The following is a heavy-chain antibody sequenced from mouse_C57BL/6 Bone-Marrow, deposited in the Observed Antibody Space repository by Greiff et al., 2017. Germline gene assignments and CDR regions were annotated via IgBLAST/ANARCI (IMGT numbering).Heavy chain of an antibody. V-gene: IGHV14-1*01. J-gene: IGHJ1*03. Sequence: VQLQQSGAELVRPGASVKLSCTASGFNIKDYYMHWVKQRPEQGLEWIGRIDPEDGDTEYAQKFQGKATLTADTSYNTAYLQLSSLTSEDTAVYDFTTYYSGSDCYWCFDVWGTGTTVTVSA. CDR3: TTYYSGSDCYWCFDV. CDR1: GFNIKDYY. CDR2: IDPEDGDT. D-gene: IGHD1-1*01.